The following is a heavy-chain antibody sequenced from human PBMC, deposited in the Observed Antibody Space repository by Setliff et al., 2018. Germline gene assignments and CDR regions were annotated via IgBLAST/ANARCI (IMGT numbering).Heavy chain of an antibody. Sequence: SVKVSCKASGGTFSSYDISWVRQAPGQGLEWMGRIIPIFGTANYAQKLQGRVTMTTDTSTSTAYMELRSLRSDDTAVYYCARGRGSYYYYMDVWGKGTTVTVSS. CDR1: GGTFSSYD. CDR2: IIPIFGTA. CDR3: ARGRGSYYYYMDV. D-gene: IGHD1-26*01. J-gene: IGHJ6*03. V-gene: IGHV1-69*05.